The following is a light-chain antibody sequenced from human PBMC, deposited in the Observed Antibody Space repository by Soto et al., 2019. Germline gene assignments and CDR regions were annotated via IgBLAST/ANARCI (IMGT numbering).Light chain of an antibody. J-gene: IGLJ3*02. CDR1: SSNIGSKP. Sequence: QSVLTQPPSASGTPGQRVTISCSGSSSNIGSKPVNWYQQFPPTAPKLLMYNYDERPSGVPDRFSGSKSGTSASLAISGLQSEDEADYYCAAWDDSLKGWVFGGGTKLTVL. CDR3: AAWDDSLKGWV. CDR2: NYD. V-gene: IGLV1-44*01.